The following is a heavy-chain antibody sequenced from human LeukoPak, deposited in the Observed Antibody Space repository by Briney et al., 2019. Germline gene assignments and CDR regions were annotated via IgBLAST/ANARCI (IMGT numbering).Heavy chain of an antibody. V-gene: IGHV3-23*01. CDR1: GFTFSNVW. D-gene: IGHD3-22*01. CDR3: VYYDSSGYYDY. Sequence: GGSLRLSCAASGFTFSNVWMSWVRQAPGKGLEWVSAISGSGGSTYYADSVKGRFTISRDNSKNTLYLQMNSLRAEDTAVYYCVYYDSSGYYDYWGQGTLVTVSS. J-gene: IGHJ4*02. CDR2: ISGSGGST.